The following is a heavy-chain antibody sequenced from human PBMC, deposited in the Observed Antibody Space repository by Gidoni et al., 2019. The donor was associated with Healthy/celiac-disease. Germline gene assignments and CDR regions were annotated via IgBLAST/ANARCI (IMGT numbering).Heavy chain of an antibody. CDR1: GFTFSSYA. D-gene: IGHD6-19*01. Sequence: EVQLLESGGGLVQPGGSLRLSCAASGFTFSSYAMSWVRQAPGKGLGCVSAISGSGGSTYYAASVKGRFTISRDNSKNTLYLQMNSLRAEDTAVYYCAWQWLVRGRSFDYWGQGTLVTVSS. J-gene: IGHJ4*02. CDR2: ISGSGGST. V-gene: IGHV3-23*01. CDR3: AWQWLVRGRSFDY.